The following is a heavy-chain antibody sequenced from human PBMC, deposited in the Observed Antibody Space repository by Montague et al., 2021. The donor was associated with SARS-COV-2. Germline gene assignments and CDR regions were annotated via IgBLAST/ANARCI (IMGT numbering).Heavy chain of an antibody. CDR2: IYYGGST. CDR3: ARDQGVYCSGGSCYNFDY. Sequence: SETLSPTCTVSGGSISTYYYCGWIRQPPGKGLEWIGSIYYGGSTYYNPSLKSRVTISVDTSMNHFSLKLSSVTAADTAVYYCARDQGVYCSGGSCYNFDYWGQGTLVTVSS. V-gene: IGHV4-39*02. CDR1: GGSISTYYY. D-gene: IGHD2-15*01. J-gene: IGHJ4*02.